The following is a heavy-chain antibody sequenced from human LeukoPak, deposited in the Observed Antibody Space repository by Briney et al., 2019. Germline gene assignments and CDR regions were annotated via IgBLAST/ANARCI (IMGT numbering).Heavy chain of an antibody. V-gene: IGHV3-74*01. D-gene: IGHD3-10*01. CDR3: ARDYNTKGYGWFDP. J-gene: IGHJ5*02. CDR1: GFTFSSYW. CDR2: INIDGSST. Sequence: PGGSLRPSCAASGFTFSSYWMQWVRQVPGKGLVWVSRINIDGSSTSYADSVKGRFTISRDNAKNTLYLQMNSLRVEDTAVYRCARDYNTKGYGWFDPWGQGTLVTVS.